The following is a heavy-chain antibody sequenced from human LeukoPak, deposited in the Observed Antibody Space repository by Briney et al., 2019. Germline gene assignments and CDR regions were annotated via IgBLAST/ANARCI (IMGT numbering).Heavy chain of an antibody. J-gene: IGHJ4*02. V-gene: IGHV4-59*01. CDR3: ARGTVRGVIPFDY. D-gene: IGHD3-10*01. CDR2: IYYSGGT. Sequence: SETLSLTCTVSGGSISSYYWSWIRQPPGKGLEWIGYIYYSGGTNYNPSLKSRVTISVDTSKNQFSLKLSSVTAADTAVYYCARGTVRGVIPFDYWGQGTLVTVSS. CDR1: GGSISSYY.